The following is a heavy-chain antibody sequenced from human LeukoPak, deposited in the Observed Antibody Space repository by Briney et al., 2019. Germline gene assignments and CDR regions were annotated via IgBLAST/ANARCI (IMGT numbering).Heavy chain of an antibody. D-gene: IGHD3-10*01. V-gene: IGHV4-61*02. CDR3: ARAGQRSYDY. CDR2: IYTSGST. J-gene: IGHJ4*02. Sequence: SETLSLTCTVSGGSISSGSYYWSWIRQPAGKGLEWIGRIYTSGSTNYNPSLKSRVTISVDTSKNQFSLKLSSVTAADTAVYYCARAGQRSYDYWGQGTLVTVSS. CDR1: GGSISSGSYY.